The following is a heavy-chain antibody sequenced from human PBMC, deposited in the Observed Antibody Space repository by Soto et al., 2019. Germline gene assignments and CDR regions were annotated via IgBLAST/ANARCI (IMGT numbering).Heavy chain of an antibody. CDR1: GYTFTSYD. J-gene: IGHJ5*02. Sequence: EASVKVSCKASGYTFTSYDINWVRQATGQGLEWMGWMNPNSGNTGYAQKFQGRVTMTRNTSISTAYMELSSLRSEDTAMYYCARGLGIAVAGRNWFDPWGQGTLVTVSS. CDR3: ARGLGIAVAGRNWFDP. V-gene: IGHV1-8*01. CDR2: MNPNSGNT. D-gene: IGHD6-19*01.